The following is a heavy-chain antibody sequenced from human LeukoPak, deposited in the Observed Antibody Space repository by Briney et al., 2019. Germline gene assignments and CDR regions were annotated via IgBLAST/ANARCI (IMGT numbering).Heavy chain of an antibody. Sequence: PGGSLRLSCAASGFTFSSYAMSWVRQAPGKGLEWVSAISGSGGSTYYADSVKGRFTISRDNAKNSVSLQMNSLRDADTALYYCVRAGGDYPFDYWGQGTLVTVSS. V-gene: IGHV3-23*01. J-gene: IGHJ4*02. CDR3: VRAGGDYPFDY. CDR1: GFTFSSYA. CDR2: ISGSGGST. D-gene: IGHD2-21*02.